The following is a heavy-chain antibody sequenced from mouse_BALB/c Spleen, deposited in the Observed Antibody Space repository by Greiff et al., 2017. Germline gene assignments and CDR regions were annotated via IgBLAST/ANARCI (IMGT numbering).Heavy chain of an antibody. Sequence: VQLQQSGAELVRSGASVKLSCTASGFNIKDYYMHWVKQRPEQGLEWIGWIDPENGDTEYAPKFQGKATMTAATSSNTAYLQLSSLTSEDTAVYYCSADGKYVWFAYWGQGTLVTVSA. V-gene: IGHV14-4*02. CDR3: SADGKYVWFAY. CDR2: IDPENGDT. J-gene: IGHJ3*01. D-gene: IGHD2-1*01. CDR1: GFNIKDYY.